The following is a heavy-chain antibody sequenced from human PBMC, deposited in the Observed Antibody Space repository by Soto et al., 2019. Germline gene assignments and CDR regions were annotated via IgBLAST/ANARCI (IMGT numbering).Heavy chain of an antibody. CDR1: VGSISSGGYY. CDR2: ISYSGSA. Sequence: QVQLQESGPGLVKPSQTLSLTCTVSVGSISSGGYYWSWIRQHPGKGLEWIGYISYSGSAYYNPSLKSRVTVSVVTSKNQFSLKLNSVTAADTAGYYGAGTCSGGSCDGHTWIDLWGQGTLVTVSS. J-gene: IGHJ5*02. D-gene: IGHD2-15*01. V-gene: IGHV4-31*03. CDR3: AGTCSGGSCDGHTWIDL.